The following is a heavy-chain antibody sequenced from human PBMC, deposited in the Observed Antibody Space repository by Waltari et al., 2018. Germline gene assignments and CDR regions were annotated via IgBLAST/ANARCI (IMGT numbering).Heavy chain of an antibody. CDR2: IIPIFPTT. D-gene: IGHD2-2*01. CDR3: ARNYCYSSNCHGSYYYYYMDL. CDR1: GGTFSSQT. Sequence: QVQLVQSGAEVKKAGSSVKVSCKASGGTFSSQTITWVRHAPGQGLQWVGGIIPIFPTTTYAERYQGRVTITTDESTRTSWMELRGLRSDDTAVYYCARNYCYSSNCHGSYYYYYMDLWGQGTTVTVSS. V-gene: IGHV1-69*05. J-gene: IGHJ6*02.